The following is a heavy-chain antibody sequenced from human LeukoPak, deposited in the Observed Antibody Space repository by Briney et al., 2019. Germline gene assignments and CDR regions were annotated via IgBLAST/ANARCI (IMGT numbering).Heavy chain of an antibody. CDR1: GGSFSGYY. CDR2: INHSGST. Sequence: PSEALSLTCAVYGGSFSGYYWSWIRQPPGKGLEWIGEINHSGSTNYNPSLKSRVTISVDTSKNQFSLKLSSVTAADTAVYYCAKEGLITMVRGVTEAIDYWGQGTLVTVSS. D-gene: IGHD3-10*01. J-gene: IGHJ4*02. CDR3: AKEGLITMVRGVTEAIDY. V-gene: IGHV4-34*01.